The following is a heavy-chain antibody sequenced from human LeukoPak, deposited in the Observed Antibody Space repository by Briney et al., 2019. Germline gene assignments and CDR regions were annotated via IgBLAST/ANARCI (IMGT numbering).Heavy chain of an antibody. CDR1: GFTFSSYG. D-gene: IGHD2-21*02. V-gene: IGHV3-33*01. Sequence: HPGRSLRLSCAASGFTFSSYGMHWVRQAPGKGLEWVAVIWYDGSNKYYADSVKGRFTISRDNSKNTLYLQMNSLRAEDTAVYYCARGDCGSDCYSNTEYFQHWGQGTLVTVSS. CDR2: IWYDGSNK. J-gene: IGHJ1*01. CDR3: ARGDCGSDCYSNTEYFQH.